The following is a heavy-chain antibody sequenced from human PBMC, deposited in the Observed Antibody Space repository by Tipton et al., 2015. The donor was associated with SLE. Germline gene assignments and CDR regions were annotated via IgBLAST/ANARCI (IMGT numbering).Heavy chain of an antibody. D-gene: IGHD6-25*01. Sequence: GSLRLSCVASGFTFTSNGMHWVRQAPGKGLEWVAFIRYDGITKHYLDSVKGRFTISRDDSKNTVYLQMNSLRAEDTAVYYCAKLSTERAFDVWGQGTMVTVSS. V-gene: IGHV3-30*02. CDR3: AKLSTERAFDV. CDR1: GFTFTSNG. CDR2: IRYDGITK. J-gene: IGHJ3*01.